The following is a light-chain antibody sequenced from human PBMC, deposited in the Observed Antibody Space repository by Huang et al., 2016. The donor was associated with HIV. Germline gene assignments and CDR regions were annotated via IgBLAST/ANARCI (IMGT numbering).Light chain of an antibody. Sequence: EIVLTQSPGTLSLSPGERATLSCRANQTVTRRSLALYQQRPGQAPRLLISGASSRATGIPDRFSGSWSGTDFALTISGLEPEDFVIYYCHQYGRSPPTFGRGTKLEIK. CDR1: QTVTRRS. CDR2: GAS. CDR3: HQYGRSPPT. V-gene: IGKV3-20*01. J-gene: IGKJ2*01.